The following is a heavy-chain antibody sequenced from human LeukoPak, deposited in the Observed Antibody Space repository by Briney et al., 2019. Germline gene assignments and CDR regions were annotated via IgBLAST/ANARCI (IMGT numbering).Heavy chain of an antibody. CDR1: GYSFTSYW. CDR2: IFPGDFET. J-gene: IGHJ6*02. Sequence: GESLKISCKGSGYSFTSYWIGWVRQMPGKGLEWMGIIFPGDFETRYSPSFQGQVTISADKSISTAYLQWSSLKASDTAMYYCASNYCSGGSCYPNYYYYGMDVWGQGTTVTVSS. D-gene: IGHD2-15*01. CDR3: ASNYCSGGSCYPNYYYYGMDV. V-gene: IGHV5-51*01.